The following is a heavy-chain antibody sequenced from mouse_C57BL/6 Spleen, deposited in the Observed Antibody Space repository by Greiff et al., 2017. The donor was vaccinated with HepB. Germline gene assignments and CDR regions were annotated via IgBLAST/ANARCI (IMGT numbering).Heavy chain of an antibody. V-gene: IGHV1-50*01. CDR2: IDPSDSYT. CDR3: ALYYYGSSYYLDY. CDR1: GYTFTSYW. J-gene: IGHJ2*01. D-gene: IGHD1-1*01. Sequence: QVQLQQPGAELVKPGASVKLSCKASGYTFTSYWMQWVKQRPGQGLEWIGEIDPSDSYTNYNQKFKGKATLTVDTSSSTAYMQLSSLTSEDSAVYYCALYYYGSSYYLDYWGQGTTLTVSS.